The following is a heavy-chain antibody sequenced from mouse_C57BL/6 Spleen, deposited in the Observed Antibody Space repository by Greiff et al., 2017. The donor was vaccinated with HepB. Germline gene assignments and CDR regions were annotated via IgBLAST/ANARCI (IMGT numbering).Heavy chain of an antibody. CDR3: ASPIYYDYDGAMDY. Sequence: VQLQQSGAELAKPGASVKLSCKASGYTFTSYWMHWVKQRPGQGLEWIGYINPSSGYTKYNQKFKDKATLTADKSSSTAYMQRSRLTYEDSAGYYCASPIYYDYDGAMDYWGQGTSVTVSS. V-gene: IGHV1-7*01. CDR1: GYTFTSYW. D-gene: IGHD2-4*01. CDR2: INPSSGYT. J-gene: IGHJ4*01.